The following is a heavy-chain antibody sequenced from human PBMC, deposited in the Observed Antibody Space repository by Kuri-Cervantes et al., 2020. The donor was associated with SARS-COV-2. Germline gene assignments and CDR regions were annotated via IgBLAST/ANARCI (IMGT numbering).Heavy chain of an antibody. CDR2: IYYSGST. D-gene: IGHD6-25*01. CDR1: GGSISSSSYY. V-gene: IGHV4-39*01. Sequence: ESLKISCTVSGGSISSSSYYWGWIRQPPGKGLEWIGSIYYSGSTYYNPSLKSRVTISVDTSKNQFSLKLSSVTAADTAVYYCARQGGGWGYSSAHFDYWGQGTLVTVSS. CDR3: ARQGGGWGYSSAHFDY. J-gene: IGHJ4*02.